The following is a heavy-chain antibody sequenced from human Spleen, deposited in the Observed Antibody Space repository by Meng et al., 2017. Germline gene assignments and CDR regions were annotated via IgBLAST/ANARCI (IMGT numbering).Heavy chain of an antibody. CDR2: IYYSGST. D-gene: IGHD2-21*02. Sequence: SETLSLTCTVSGGSISSSSYYWGWIRQPPGKGLEWIGSIYYSGSTYYNPSLKSRVTISVDTSKNQFSLKLSSVTAADAAVYYCARYRAWVVTGTELFDHWGLGTLVTVSS. J-gene: IGHJ4*02. CDR3: ARYRAWVVTGTELFDH. CDR1: GGSISSSSYY. V-gene: IGHV4-39*07.